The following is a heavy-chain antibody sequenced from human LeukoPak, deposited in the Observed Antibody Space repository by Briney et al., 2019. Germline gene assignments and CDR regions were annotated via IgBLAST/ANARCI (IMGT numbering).Heavy chain of an antibody. CDR2: ISSSGSTI. J-gene: IGHJ3*02. CDR1: GFTFSNYE. CDR3: AKELTPNSDNSGSDAFEI. V-gene: IGHV3-48*03. D-gene: IGHD3-22*01. Sequence: GGSLRLSCAASGFTFSNYEMDWVRQAPGKGLEWVSHISSSGSTIYTDSVKGRFTISRDNAKDSLFLQMSSLRAEDTAVYYCAKELTPNSDNSGSDAFEIWGRGTMVTVSS.